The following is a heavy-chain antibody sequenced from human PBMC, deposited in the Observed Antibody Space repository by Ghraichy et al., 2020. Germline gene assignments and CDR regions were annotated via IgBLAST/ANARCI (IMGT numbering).Heavy chain of an antibody. D-gene: IGHD3-22*01. CDR2: ISGSGGST. V-gene: IGHV3-23*01. J-gene: IGHJ4*02. CDR1: GFTFSSYA. Sequence: GGSLRLSCAASGFTFSSYAMSWVRQAPGKGLEWVSAISGSGGSTYYADSVKGRFTISRDNSKNPLYLQMNSLRAEDTAVYYCAKAPPSPYYYDSSGYPDYWGQGTLVTVSS. CDR3: AKAPPSPYYYDSSGYPDY.